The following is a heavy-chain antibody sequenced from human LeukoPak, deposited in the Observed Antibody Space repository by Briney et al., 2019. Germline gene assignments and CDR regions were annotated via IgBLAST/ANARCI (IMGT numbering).Heavy chain of an antibody. CDR1: GGSFSGYY. CDR3: ARDRIRYGMDV. V-gene: IGHV4-34*01. J-gene: IGHJ6*02. Sequence: SETLSLTCAVYGGSFSGYYWSWIRQPPGKGLEWIGEINHSGSTNYNPSLKSRVTISVDTSKNQFSLKLSSVTAADTAVYYCARDRIRYGMDVWGQGTTVTVSS. CDR2: INHSGST.